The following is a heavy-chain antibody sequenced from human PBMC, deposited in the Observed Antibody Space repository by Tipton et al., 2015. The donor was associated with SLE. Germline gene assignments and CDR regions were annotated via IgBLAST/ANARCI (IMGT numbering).Heavy chain of an antibody. D-gene: IGHD4-11*01. V-gene: IGHV4-39*01. J-gene: IGHJ4*02. CDR3: VRHRGVHNDFSNPSDA. CDR1: GGSISSSSYY. Sequence: TLSLTCTVSGGSISSSSYYWGWIRQPPGKGLEWIGSIYYSGSTYYNPSLKSRVTISVDTSKNQFSLKPSSVTAADTAVYYCVRHRGVHNDFSNPSDAWGRGILVHVSS. CDR2: IYYSGST.